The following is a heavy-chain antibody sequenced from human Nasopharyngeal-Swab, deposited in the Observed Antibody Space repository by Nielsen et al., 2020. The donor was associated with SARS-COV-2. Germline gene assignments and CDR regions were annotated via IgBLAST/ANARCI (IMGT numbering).Heavy chain of an antibody. V-gene: IGHV4-59*01. J-gene: IGHJ4*02. CDR3: AREAYYYGSGTYDS. D-gene: IGHD3-10*01. Sequence: RQAPGKGLEWIGYLYYSGITNYNPSLMSRVTISIDKSKSQFSLNLSSVNAADAAVYFCAREAYYYGSGTYDSWGQGTLVTVSS. CDR2: LYYSGIT.